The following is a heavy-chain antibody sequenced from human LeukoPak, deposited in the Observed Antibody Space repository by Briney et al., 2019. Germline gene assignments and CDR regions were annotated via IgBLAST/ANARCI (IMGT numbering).Heavy chain of an antibody. J-gene: IGHJ5*02. CDR2: IYTSGST. V-gene: IGHV4-4*07. Sequence: SETLSLTCTVSGGSISSYYWSWIRQPAGKGLEWIGRIYTSGSTTYNPSLKSRVTMSVDTSKNQFSLKLRSVTAADTAVYYCARDSGTTGEVKFAPWGQGTLVTVSS. CDR1: GGSISSYY. D-gene: IGHD3-10*01. CDR3: ARDSGTTGEVKFAP.